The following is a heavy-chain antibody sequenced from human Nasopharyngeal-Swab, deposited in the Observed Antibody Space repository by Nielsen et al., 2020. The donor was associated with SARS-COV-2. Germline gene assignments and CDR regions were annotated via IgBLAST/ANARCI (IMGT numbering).Heavy chain of an antibody. J-gene: IGHJ4*02. CDR2: IYYSGST. CDR1: GGSISSGGYY. V-gene: IGHV4-61*08. Sequence: SETLSLTCTVSGGSISSGGYYWSWIRQHPGKGLEGIGYIYYSGSTNYNPSLKSRVTISVDTSKNQFSLKLSSVTAADTAVYYCARSRWLRGNFDYWGQGTLVTVSS. D-gene: IGHD4-23*01. CDR3: ARSRWLRGNFDY.